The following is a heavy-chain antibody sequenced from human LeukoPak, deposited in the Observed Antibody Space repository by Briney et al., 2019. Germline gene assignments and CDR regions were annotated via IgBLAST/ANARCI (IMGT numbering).Heavy chain of an antibody. V-gene: IGHV4-59*01. CDR3: ARRTPAGTVDY. CDR2: IYYSGST. CDR1: GGSISSYY. Sequence: SETLSLTCTVSGGSISSYYWSWIRQPPGKGLEWIGYIYYSGSTNYNPSLKSRVSISVDTSKNQFSLKLSSVTAADTAVYYCARRTPAGTVDYWGQGTLVTVSS. D-gene: IGHD6-19*01. J-gene: IGHJ4*02.